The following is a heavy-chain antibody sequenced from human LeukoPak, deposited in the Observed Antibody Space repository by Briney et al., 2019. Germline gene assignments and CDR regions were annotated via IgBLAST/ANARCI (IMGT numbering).Heavy chain of an antibody. D-gene: IGHD5-18*01. Sequence: GRSLRLSCAASGFTFSSHGMHWVRQAPGKGLEWVAVISYDGSNKYYADSVKGRFTISRDNSKNTLYLQMNSLRAEDTAVYYCAKGSGGYTYVFDYWGQGTLVTVSS. CDR1: GFTFSSHG. V-gene: IGHV3-30*18. J-gene: IGHJ4*02. CDR2: ISYDGSNK. CDR3: AKGSGGYTYVFDY.